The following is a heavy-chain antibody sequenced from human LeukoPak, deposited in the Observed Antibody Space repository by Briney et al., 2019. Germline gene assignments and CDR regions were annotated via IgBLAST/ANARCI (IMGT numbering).Heavy chain of an antibody. J-gene: IGHJ4*02. CDR3: ARVPILTGSYYFDY. CDR1: GFTFSSYA. CDR2: INANGDNT. D-gene: IGHD3-9*01. V-gene: IGHV3-64*01. Sequence: GGSLRLSCAASGFTFSSYAFHWVRQAPGKGLEYVSAINANGDNTYYANSVKGRFTISRDNSKNTLYLQMGSLRTEDMAVYYCARVPILTGSYYFDYWGQGILVTVSS.